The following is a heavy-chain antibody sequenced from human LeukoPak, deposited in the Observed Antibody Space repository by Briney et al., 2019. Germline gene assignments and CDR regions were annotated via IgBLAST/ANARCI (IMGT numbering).Heavy chain of an antibody. D-gene: IGHD1-26*01. J-gene: IGHJ6*02. V-gene: IGHV1-69*01. CDR3: ARGLVGATGYYGMDV. Sequence: ASVKVSRKASGGTFSSYAISWVRQAPGQGLEWMGGIIPIFGTANYAQKFQGRVTITADESTSTAYMELSSLRSEDTAVYYCARGLVGATGYYGMDVWGQGTTVTVSS. CDR2: IIPIFGTA. CDR1: GGTFSSYA.